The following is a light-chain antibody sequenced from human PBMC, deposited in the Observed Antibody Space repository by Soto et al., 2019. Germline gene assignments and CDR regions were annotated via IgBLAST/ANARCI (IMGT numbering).Light chain of an antibody. Sequence: EIVLTQSPGTLSLSPGERATLSCRVSQSVSSSYLAWYQQKPGQAPRLLIYGASNRATGIPDRFSGSGSGTDFTLTISRLETDDFAVYYCQEYGSSPSFGQGTKLEI. CDR2: GAS. V-gene: IGKV3-20*01. CDR3: QEYGSSPS. CDR1: QSVSSSY. J-gene: IGKJ2*01.